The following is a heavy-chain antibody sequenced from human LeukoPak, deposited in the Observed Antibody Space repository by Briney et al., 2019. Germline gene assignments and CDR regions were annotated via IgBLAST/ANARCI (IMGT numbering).Heavy chain of an antibody. V-gene: IGHV4-30-4*01. D-gene: IGHD6-25*01. J-gene: IGHJ3*02. CDR1: GGSISSGDYY. CDR3: ARVEQRLAQDDAFDI. CDR2: IYYSGST. Sequence: PSETLSLTCTVSGGSISSGDYYWSWIRQPPGKGLEWIGYIYYSGSTYYNPSLKSRVTISVDTSKNQFSLKLSSVTAADTAVYYCARVEQRLAQDDAFDIWGQGTMVTVSS.